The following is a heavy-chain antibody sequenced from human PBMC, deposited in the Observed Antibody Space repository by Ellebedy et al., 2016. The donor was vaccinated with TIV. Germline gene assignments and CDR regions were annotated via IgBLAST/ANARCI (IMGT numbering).Heavy chain of an antibody. CDR1: GGTFSSYA. D-gene: IGHD3-22*01. CDR3: ARARDYSHGGRYPIYFFDS. V-gene: IGHV1-69*13. CDR2: IIGMFGTT. Sequence: SVKVSCKASGGTFSSYAISWVRQVPGQGLEWMRGIIGMFGTTSYAQKFLGRVSITADEFTSTAYMELSSLRFEDTAVYYCARARDYSHGGRYPIYFFDSWGQGTLVTVSP. J-gene: IGHJ4*02.